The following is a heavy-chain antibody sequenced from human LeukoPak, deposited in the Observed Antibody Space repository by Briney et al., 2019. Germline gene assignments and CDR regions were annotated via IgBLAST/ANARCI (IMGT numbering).Heavy chain of an antibody. D-gene: IGHD3-22*01. Sequence: KPSETLSLTCTVSGGSSNNYYWSWIRQSAGKGLEWIGRIYTSGSTNYNPSLKNRVSMSVDTSKNQFSLRLRSVTAADTAVYYCARESGYYYDTSGYTFDYWGQGILVTVSS. CDR2: IYTSGST. V-gene: IGHV4-4*07. CDR3: ARESGYYYDTSGYTFDY. J-gene: IGHJ4*02. CDR1: GGSSNNYY.